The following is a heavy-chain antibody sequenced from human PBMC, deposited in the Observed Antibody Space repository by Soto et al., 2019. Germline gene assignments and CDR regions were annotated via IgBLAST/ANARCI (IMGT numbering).Heavy chain of an antibody. CDR3: AKDGGYSGYRGYFAS. J-gene: IGHJ4*02. CDR1: GFTFSSFA. CDR2: ISYEGSNK. D-gene: IGHD5-12*01. Sequence: GGSLRLSCAASGFTFSSFAMHWVRQAPGKGPEWVAVISYEGSNKFYEDSVKGRFTISRDNSKNTLYLQMNSLRAEDTAVYFCAKDGGYSGYRGYFASWAQGTLVTVSS. V-gene: IGHV3-30*18.